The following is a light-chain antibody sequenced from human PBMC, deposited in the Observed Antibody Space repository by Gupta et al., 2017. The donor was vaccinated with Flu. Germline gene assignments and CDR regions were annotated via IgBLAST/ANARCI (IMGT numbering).Light chain of an antibody. J-gene: IGKJ2*01. Sequence: PDTLSLSPGERATLSFRASQSVSSYLAWYQQKPGQAPRLLIYDASNRATCIPARFSGSGSGTEFILTISSLEPEDFAFYYCQQRNNWPWTFGQGTKLEIK. CDR1: QSVSSY. CDR2: DAS. CDR3: QQRNNWPWT. V-gene: IGKV3-11*01.